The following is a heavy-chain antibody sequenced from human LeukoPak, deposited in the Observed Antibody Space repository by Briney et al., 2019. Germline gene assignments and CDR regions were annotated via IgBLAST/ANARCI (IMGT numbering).Heavy chain of an antibody. CDR1: GYTFTSYG. J-gene: IGHJ4*02. D-gene: IGHD2-2*01. V-gene: IGHV1-18*01. Sequence: ASVKVSCKASGYTFTSYGISWVRQAPGQGLEGMGWISGYNGNTNHAQKLQGRVTMTTDTSTSTAYMELRSLRSDDTAVYYCARHIVVVPAAILQADYWGQGTLVTVSS. CDR2: ISGYNGNT. CDR3: ARHIVVVPAAILQADY.